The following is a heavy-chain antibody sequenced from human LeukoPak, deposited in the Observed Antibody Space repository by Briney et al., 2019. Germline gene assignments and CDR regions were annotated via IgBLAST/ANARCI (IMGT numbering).Heavy chain of an antibody. J-gene: IGHJ3*02. CDR1: GYTFTGYY. CDR3: ARVFLRSYSSSSWRAFDI. CDR2: INPNSGGT. V-gene: IGHV1-2*02. D-gene: IGHD6-6*01. Sequence: ASVKVSCKASGYTFTGYYMHWVRQAPGQGLEWMGWINPNSGGTNYAQKFQGRVTMTRDTSISTAYMELSRLRSDDTAVYYCARVFLRSYSSSSWRAFDIWGQGTMVTVSS.